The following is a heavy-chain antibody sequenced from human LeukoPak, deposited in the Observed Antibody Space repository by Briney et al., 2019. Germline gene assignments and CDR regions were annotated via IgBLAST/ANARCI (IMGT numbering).Heavy chain of an antibody. CDR3: AGGGSYYDRFDY. D-gene: IGHD1-26*01. J-gene: IGHJ4*02. CDR2: INPSGGST. V-gene: IGHV1-46*01. CDR1: GYTFTSYY. Sequence: ASVKVSCKASGYTFTSYYMHWVRQAPGQGLEWMGIINPSGGSTSYAQKFQGRVTMTRDMSTSTVYMELSSLRSEDAAVYYCAGGGSYYDRFDYWGQGTLVTVSS.